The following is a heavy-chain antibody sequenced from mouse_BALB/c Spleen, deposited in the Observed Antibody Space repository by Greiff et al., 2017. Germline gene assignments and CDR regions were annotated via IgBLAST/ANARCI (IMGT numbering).Heavy chain of an antibody. V-gene: IGHV5-4*02. CDR3: ARDVPSARGNYAMDY. CDR2: ISDGGSYT. Sequence: EVQVVESGGGLVKPGGSLKLSCAASGFTFSDYYMYWVRQTPEKRLEWVATISDGGSYTYYPDSVKGRFTISRDNAKNNLYLQMSSLKSEDTAMYYCARDVPSARGNYAMDYWGQGTSVTVSS. CDR1: GFTFSDYY. J-gene: IGHJ4*01.